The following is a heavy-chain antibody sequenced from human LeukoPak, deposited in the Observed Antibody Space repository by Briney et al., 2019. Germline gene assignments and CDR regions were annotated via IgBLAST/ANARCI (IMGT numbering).Heavy chain of an antibody. V-gene: IGHV4-59*01. J-gene: IGHJ4*02. Sequence: SETLSLTCTVSGGSISSYYWSWIRQPPGKGLEWIGYIYYSGSTNYNPSLKSRVTISVDTSKNQFSLKLSSVTAADTAVYYCARNSGTYHYYFDYWGQGTLVTVSS. CDR1: GGSISSYY. D-gene: IGHD1-26*01. CDR3: ARNSGTYHYYFDY. CDR2: IYYSGST.